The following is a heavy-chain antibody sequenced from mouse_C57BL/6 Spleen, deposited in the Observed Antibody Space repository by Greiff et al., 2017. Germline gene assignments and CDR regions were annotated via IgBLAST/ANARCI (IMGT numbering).Heavy chain of an antibody. V-gene: IGHV3-6*01. D-gene: IGHD1-1*01. CDR3: AIDTGSSYFDY. CDR2: ISYDGSN. Sequence: DVQLQESGPGLVKPSQSLSLTCSVTGYSITSGYYWNWIRQFPGNKLEWMGYISYDGSNNYNPSLKNRISITRDTSKNQFFLKLNSVTTEDTATYYCAIDTGSSYFDYWGQGTTLTVPS. CDR1: GYSITSGYY. J-gene: IGHJ2*01.